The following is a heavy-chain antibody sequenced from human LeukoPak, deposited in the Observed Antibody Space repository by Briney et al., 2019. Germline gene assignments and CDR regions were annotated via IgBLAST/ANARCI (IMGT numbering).Heavy chain of an antibody. CDR1: GFTFSSYA. J-gene: IGHJ6*04. V-gene: IGHV3-30*04. CDR3: ARDREVRGVIITNYYGMDV. D-gene: IGHD3-10*01. CDR2: ISYDGRNK. Sequence: GGSLRLSCAASGFTFSSYAMHWVRQAPGKGLEWVAVISYDGRNKYYADSVKGRFTISRDNSKNTLYLQMNSLRAEDTAVYYCARDREVRGVIITNYYGMDVWGKGTTVTVSS.